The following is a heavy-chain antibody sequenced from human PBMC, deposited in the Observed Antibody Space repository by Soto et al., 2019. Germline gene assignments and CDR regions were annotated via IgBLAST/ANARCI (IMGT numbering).Heavy chain of an antibody. CDR2: INHVGGT. Sequence: SETLSLTCAVYGGFLSESYWTWIRQPPGKGLEWIGEINHVGGTNYNPSLKSRVTMSVDTSQNQFSLRLISVTAADTAMYFCVRIRYQLPSSVLWPDPWGQGTPVTVSS. D-gene: IGHD3-16*01. J-gene: IGHJ5*02. V-gene: IGHV4-34*01. CDR3: VRIRYQLPSSVLWPDP. CDR1: GGFLSESY.